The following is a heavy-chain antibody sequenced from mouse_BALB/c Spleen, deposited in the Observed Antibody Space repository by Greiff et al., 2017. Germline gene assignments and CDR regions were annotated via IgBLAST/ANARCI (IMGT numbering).Heavy chain of an antibody. CDR3: ARGFDGY. D-gene: IGHD2-3*01. J-gene: IGHJ2*01. CDR2: ISYDGSN. Sequence: EVQLQQSGPGLVKPSPSLSLTCSVTGYSITSGYYWNWIRQFPGNKLEWMGYISYDGSNNYNPSLKNRISITRDTSKNQFFLKLHSVTTEDTATYYCARGFDGYWGQGTTLTVSS. V-gene: IGHV3-6*02. CDR1: GYSITSGYY.